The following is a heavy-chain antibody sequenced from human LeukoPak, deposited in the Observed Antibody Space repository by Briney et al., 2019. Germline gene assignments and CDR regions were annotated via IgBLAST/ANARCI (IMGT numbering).Heavy chain of an antibody. CDR3: ARDRRLYYDILTGLLGIDY. CDR2: ISYDGSNK. D-gene: IGHD3-9*01. J-gene: IGHJ4*02. Sequence: GGSLRLSCAASGFTFSSYAMHWVRQAPGKGLEWVAVISYDGSNKYYADSVKGRFTISRDNSKNTLYLQMNSLRAEDTAVYYCARDRRLYYDILTGLLGIDYWGQGTLVTVSS. CDR1: GFTFSSYA. V-gene: IGHV3-30*04.